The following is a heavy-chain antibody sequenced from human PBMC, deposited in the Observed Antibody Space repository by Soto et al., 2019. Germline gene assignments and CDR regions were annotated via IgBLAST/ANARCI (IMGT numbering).Heavy chain of an antibody. J-gene: IGHJ5*02. V-gene: IGHV3-48*01. CDR3: AREYCSSTSCLNWFDP. CDR2: ISSSSGTI. D-gene: IGHD2-2*01. CDR1: GFTFSSYS. Sequence: GSLRLSCAASGFTFSSYSMNWVRQAPGKGLEWVSYISSSSGTIYYADSVKGRFTISRDNAKNSLYLQMNSLRAEDTAVYYCAREYCSSTSCLNWFDPWGQGTLVTVSS.